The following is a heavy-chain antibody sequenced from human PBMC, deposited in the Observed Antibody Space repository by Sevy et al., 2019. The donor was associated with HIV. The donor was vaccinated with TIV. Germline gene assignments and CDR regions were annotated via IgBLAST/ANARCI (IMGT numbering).Heavy chain of an antibody. CDR1: GGSMSDYY. J-gene: IGHJ4*02. Sequence: SETLSLTCTVSGGSMSDYYWTWIRQPPGRGLEWIGNICYSGNINYSPSLKSRLTISIDTSKNQFSLNLRSVTAADTAVYYCARYGGTTYGHLVDSWGQGTLVTVSS. D-gene: IGHD3-16*01. CDR2: ICYSGNI. V-gene: IGHV4-59*13. CDR3: ARYGGTTYGHLVDS.